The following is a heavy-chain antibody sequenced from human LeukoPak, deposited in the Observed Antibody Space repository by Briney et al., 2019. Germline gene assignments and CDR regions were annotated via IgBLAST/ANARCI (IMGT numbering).Heavy chain of an antibody. CDR1: GFTFSSYA. D-gene: IGHD2-2*01. J-gene: IGHJ4*02. V-gene: IGHV3-30-3*01. CDR2: ISYDGSNK. CDR3: ARVLRYQSPFDY. Sequence: GGSLRLSCAASGFTFSSYAMHWVRQAPGKGLECVAVISYDGSNKYYADSVKGRFTISRDNSKNTLYLQMNSLRAEDTAVYYCARVLRYQSPFDYWGQGTLVTVSS.